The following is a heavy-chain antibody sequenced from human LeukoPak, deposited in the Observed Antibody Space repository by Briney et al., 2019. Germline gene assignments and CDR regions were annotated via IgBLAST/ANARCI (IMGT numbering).Heavy chain of an antibody. Sequence: GGSLRLSCAASGFSFSKYWMSWVRQAPGKGLEWLANIKPDGSDECYADSVKGRFTVSRDNAKDSLHLQLNSLRADDTAIYYCASQSYSLFHYWGHGTLVTVSS. CDR1: GFSFSKYW. J-gene: IGHJ4*01. CDR2: IKPDGSDE. CDR3: ASQSYSLFHY. D-gene: IGHD1-26*01. V-gene: IGHV3-7*03.